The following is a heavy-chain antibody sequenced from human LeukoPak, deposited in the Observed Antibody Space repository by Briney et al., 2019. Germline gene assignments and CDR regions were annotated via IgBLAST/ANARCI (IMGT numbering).Heavy chain of an antibody. D-gene: IGHD3-3*01. CDR2: IYSSGST. V-gene: IGHV4-59*01. Sequence: SETLSLTCTVSGAAISTYFWSWIRQSPGKGLEWIGYIYSSGSTKYNPSLKSRVTISVDASKNQFALTLRSLTAADTAIYYCARDFWSGSVGFDPWGQGTLVTVSS. CDR1: GAAISTYF. CDR3: ARDFWSGSVGFDP. J-gene: IGHJ5*02.